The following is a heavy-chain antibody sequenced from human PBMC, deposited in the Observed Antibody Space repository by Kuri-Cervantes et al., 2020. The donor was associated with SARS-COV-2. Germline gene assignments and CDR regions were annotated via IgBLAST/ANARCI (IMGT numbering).Heavy chain of an antibody. CDR1: GYIFTNYY. V-gene: IGHV1-46*01. Sequence: AAVNVSCKASGYIFTNYYMSWVRQAPGQGLEWLGIINPSVGGTSYAQNFQGKVTMTRYTSASTVYMGLSSLRSEDTAVYYCARGRLSSDYFDYWGQGTLVTVSS. D-gene: IGHD6-6*01. CDR2: INPSVGGT. J-gene: IGHJ4*02. CDR3: ARGRLSSDYFDY.